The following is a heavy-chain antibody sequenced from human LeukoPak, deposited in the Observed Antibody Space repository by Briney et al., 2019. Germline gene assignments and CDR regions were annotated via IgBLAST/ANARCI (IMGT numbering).Heavy chain of an antibody. J-gene: IGHJ5*02. CDR3: LVWKHVYDR. CDR2: MSYDGSKE. CDR1: GFTFSSYG. Sequence: GGSLRLSCAASGFTFSSYGMHWVRQAPGKGLEWVAVMSYDGSKEYYADSVKGRFTISRDNSKNTLYLQMNSLRVEDTAVYYCLVWKHVYDRWGQGTLVTVSS. D-gene: IGHD5/OR15-5a*01. V-gene: IGHV3-30*03.